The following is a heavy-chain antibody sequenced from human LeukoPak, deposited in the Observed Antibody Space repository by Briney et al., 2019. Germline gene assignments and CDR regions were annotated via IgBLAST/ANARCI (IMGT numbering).Heavy chain of an antibody. CDR1: GYTFTGYY. CDR2: INPNSGGT. V-gene: IGHV1-2*02. Sequence: GASVKVSCKASGYTFTGYYMHWVRQAPGQGLEWMGWINPNSGGTNYAQKFQGRVTMTRDTSISTAYMELSRLRSDDTAVYYCARETLHYYGSGSTDNWFDPWGQGTLVTVSS. CDR3: ARETLHYYGSGSTDNWFDP. J-gene: IGHJ5*02. D-gene: IGHD3-10*01.